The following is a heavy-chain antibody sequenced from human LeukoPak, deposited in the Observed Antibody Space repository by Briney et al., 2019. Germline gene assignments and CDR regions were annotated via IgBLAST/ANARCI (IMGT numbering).Heavy chain of an antibody. Sequence: PSETLSLTCIISGGSISSTTYYWGWIRQPPGKGLEWIGTIYYSGNTYYNPSLQSRVTISVDTSKNQFSLKLSSVTAADTALYYCARDNSSASYTYYYYYMDVWGKGTTVTVSS. D-gene: IGHD1-26*01. CDR1: GGSISSTTYY. J-gene: IGHJ6*03. CDR3: ARDNSSASYTYYYYYMDV. V-gene: IGHV4-39*07. CDR2: IYYSGNT.